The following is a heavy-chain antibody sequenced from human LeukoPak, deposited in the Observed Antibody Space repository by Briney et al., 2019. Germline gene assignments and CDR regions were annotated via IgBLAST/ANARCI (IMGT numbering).Heavy chain of an antibody. Sequence: GGSLRLSCAASGFTFSSYWMSWVRQAPGKGLEWVANIKQDGSEKYYVDSVKGRFTISRDNPKNSLYLQMNSLRAEDTAVYYCARNPSSGYTYGADLYYFDYWGQGTLVTVSS. V-gene: IGHV3-7*01. J-gene: IGHJ4*02. CDR3: ARNPSSGYTYGADLYYFDY. CDR2: IKQDGSEK. CDR1: GFTFSSYW. D-gene: IGHD5-18*01.